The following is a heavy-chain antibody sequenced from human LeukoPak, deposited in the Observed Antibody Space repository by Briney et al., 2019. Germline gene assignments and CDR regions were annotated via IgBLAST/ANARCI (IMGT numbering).Heavy chain of an antibody. CDR3: VKDNPTPSVGSGFGN. V-gene: IGHV1-3*01. D-gene: IGHD1-26*01. Sequence: ASVKVSCKASGYSFTSFAIHWVRQAPGQRLEWMGWTNAGNGKTKYSQRFQGRVTITSDTPATTAYMGRGSLELEKTAVYYCVKDNPTPSVGSGFGNWGQEFLATVSS. J-gene: IGHJ4*02. CDR1: GYSFTSFA. CDR2: TNAGNGKT.